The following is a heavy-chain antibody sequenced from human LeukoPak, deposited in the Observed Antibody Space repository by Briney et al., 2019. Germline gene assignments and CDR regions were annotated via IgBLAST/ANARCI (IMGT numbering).Heavy chain of an antibody. CDR3: ARGGAARLHFQN. CDR1: GGSISTYY. CDR2: IYHSGST. J-gene: IGHJ1*01. D-gene: IGHD6-6*01. V-gene: IGHV4-59*01. Sequence: SETLSLTCAVSGGSISTYYWNWIRQPPGKGLEWIGYIYHSGSTNYNPSLQSRVTISVDTSKNQFSLNLNSVTAADTAVYYCARGGAARLHFQNWGQGTLVTVSS.